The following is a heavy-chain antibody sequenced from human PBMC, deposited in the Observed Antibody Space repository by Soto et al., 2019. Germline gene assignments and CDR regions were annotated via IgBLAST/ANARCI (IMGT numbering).Heavy chain of an antibody. Sequence: PSETLSLTCTVSGGSISSRTYYWGWIRQPPGKGLEWIGSIYYTGSTYYNPSLGSRVTISVDTSKNQFSLKLSSVTAADTAVYYCARGRSSGWDLELDYWGQGTLVTVSS. CDR3: ARGRSSGWDLELDY. J-gene: IGHJ4*02. V-gene: IGHV4-39*07. CDR2: IYYTGST. D-gene: IGHD6-19*01. CDR1: GGSISSRTYY.